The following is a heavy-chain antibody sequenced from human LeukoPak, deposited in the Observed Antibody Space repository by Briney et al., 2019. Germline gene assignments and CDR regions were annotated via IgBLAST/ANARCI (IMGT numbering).Heavy chain of an antibody. V-gene: IGHV4-34*01. Sequence: SETLSLTCAVYGGSFSGYYWSWLRQPPGKGLEWIGEINHSGSTNYNPFLKSRVTISVDTSKNQFSLKLSSVTAADTAVHYCARADSIVVVPAAPGSGWFDPWGQGTLVTVSS. CDR3: ARADSIVVVPAAPGSGWFDP. D-gene: IGHD2-2*01. CDR1: GGSFSGYY. J-gene: IGHJ5*02. CDR2: INHSGST.